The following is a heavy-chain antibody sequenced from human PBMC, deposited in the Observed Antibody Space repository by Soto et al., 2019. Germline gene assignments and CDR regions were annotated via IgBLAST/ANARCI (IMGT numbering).Heavy chain of an antibody. J-gene: IGHJ3*02. D-gene: IGHD4-17*01. V-gene: IGHV2-5*02. Sequence: QITLKESGPTLVKPTQTLTLTCTFSGFSLSTSGVGVGWIRQPPGKALEWLALIYWDDDKRYSPSLKSRLTITKDTSKTQVVLTMTKMDPVDTATYYCAHTGYGDYPDAFDIWGQGTMVTVSS. CDR3: AHTGYGDYPDAFDI. CDR2: IYWDDDK. CDR1: GFSLSTSGVG.